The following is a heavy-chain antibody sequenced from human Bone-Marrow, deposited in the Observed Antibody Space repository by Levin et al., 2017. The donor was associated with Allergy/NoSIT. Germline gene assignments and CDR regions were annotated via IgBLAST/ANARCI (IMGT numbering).Heavy chain of an antibody. Sequence: ASVKVSCVGSGFTFSTSAMAWVRQAPGKGLEWVSTISEDSPYYVESVKGRFTISRDSSEGTVYLQMNSLRVDDTAAYYCARAPPNDYRRHGFYSWFASWGQGTLVTVSS. V-gene: IGHV3-23*01. D-gene: IGHD3-22*01. CDR1: GFTFSTSA. J-gene: IGHJ5*01. CDR2: ISEDSP. CDR3: ARAPPNDYRRHGFYSWFAS.